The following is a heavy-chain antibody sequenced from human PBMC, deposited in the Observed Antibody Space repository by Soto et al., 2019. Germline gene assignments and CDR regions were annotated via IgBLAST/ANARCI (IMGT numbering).Heavy chain of an antibody. J-gene: IGHJ3*02. D-gene: IGHD3-16*01. V-gene: IGHV1-69*06. Sequence: SVKVSCKASGGTFSSYAISWVRQAPGQGLEWMGGIIPIFGTANYAQKFQGRVTITADKSTSTAYMELSSLRSEDTAVYYCASRKATFNNAFDIWGQGTMLTVSS. CDR1: GGTFSSYA. CDR3: ASRKATFNNAFDI. CDR2: IIPIFGTA.